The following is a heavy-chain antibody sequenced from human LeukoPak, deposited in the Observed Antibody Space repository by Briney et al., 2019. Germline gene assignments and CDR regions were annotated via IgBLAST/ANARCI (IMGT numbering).Heavy chain of an antibody. D-gene: IGHD6-19*01. V-gene: IGHV1-18*01. CDR3: ARDWLRGQWLVPGGDY. Sequence: ASVKVSCKASGYTFTSYGISWVRQAPGQGLEWMGWFSGYNGYTNYAQKLQGRVTMSTDTSTSTAYMELRSLRSDATAVYYCARDWLRGQWLVPGGDYWGQGTLGTVSS. J-gene: IGHJ4*02. CDR2: FSGYNGYT. CDR1: GYTFTSYG.